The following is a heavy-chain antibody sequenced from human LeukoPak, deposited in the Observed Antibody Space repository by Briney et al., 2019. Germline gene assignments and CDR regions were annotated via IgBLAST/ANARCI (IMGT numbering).Heavy chain of an antibody. CDR2: IYYIGST. D-gene: IGHD3-16*02. Sequence: SETLSLTCTVSGGSISSSSYYWGWIRQPPGKGLEWIGNIYYIGSTYYNPSLKSRVTISVDTSKNQFSLKLSSVTAADTAVYYCVRHIGGRYYYYYMDVWGKGTTVTISS. CDR1: GGSISSSSYY. J-gene: IGHJ6*03. V-gene: IGHV4-39*01. CDR3: VRHIGGRYYYYYMDV.